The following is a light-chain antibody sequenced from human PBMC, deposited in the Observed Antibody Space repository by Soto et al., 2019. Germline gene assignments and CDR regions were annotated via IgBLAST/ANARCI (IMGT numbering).Light chain of an antibody. CDR2: DTS. CDR3: QQYGSSPPMYA. Sequence: VLTQSPATLSLSPGERATLSCRASQSVSSYLAWYQQKPGQAPRLLIYDTSNRATGVPARFSGSGSGTDFTLTISRLEPEDFAMYYCQQYGSSPPMYAFGQGTKVDIK. V-gene: IGKV3-20*01. CDR1: QSVSSY. J-gene: IGKJ2*01.